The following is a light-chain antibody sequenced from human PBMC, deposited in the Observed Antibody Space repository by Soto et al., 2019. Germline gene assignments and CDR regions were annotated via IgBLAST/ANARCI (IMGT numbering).Light chain of an antibody. CDR1: QSVSSY. J-gene: IGKJ5*01. Sequence: ENVFTQSPATLSLSPGERATLSCRASQSVSSYLAWYQQKPGQAPRLLIYGASNRATGIPDRFSGSGSGTDFTLTISRLEPEDFAMYYCHQYGISPPVTFGQGTRLEI. V-gene: IGKV3-20*01. CDR3: HQYGISPPVT. CDR2: GAS.